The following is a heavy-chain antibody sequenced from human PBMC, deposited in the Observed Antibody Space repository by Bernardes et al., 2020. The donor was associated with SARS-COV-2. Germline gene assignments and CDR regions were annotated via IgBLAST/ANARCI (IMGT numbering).Heavy chain of an antibody. CDR2: INHSGGT. J-gene: IGHJ4*02. CDR1: GGSFSGY. V-gene: IGHV4-34*01. D-gene: IGHD2-15*01. CDR3: TRHGGRHFDL. Sequence: SETLSLTCAVYGGSFSGYCSWIRPPPGKGLEWIGAINHSGGTKYNPSLKSRVSISVDTSKNQFSLRLNSVTAADTAVYYCTRHGGRHFDLWDQGTLVTVSS.